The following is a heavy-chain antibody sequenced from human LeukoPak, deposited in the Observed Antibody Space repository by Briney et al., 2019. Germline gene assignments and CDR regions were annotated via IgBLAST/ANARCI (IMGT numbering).Heavy chain of an antibody. CDR3: ARAPVGYYDSSGYYYEGTFDY. J-gene: IGHJ4*02. CDR2: IYYSGST. V-gene: IGHV4-59*01. Sequence: SETLSLTCTVSGGSISSYYWSWIRQPPGKGLEWIGYIYYSGSTNYNPSLKSRVTISVDTSKNQFSLKLSSVTAADTAVYYCARAPVGYYDSSGYYYEGTFDYWGQGTLVTVSS. CDR1: GGSISSYY. D-gene: IGHD3-22*01.